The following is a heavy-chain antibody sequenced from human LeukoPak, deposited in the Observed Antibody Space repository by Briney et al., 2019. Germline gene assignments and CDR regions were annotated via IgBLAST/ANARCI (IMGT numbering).Heavy chain of an antibody. D-gene: IGHD3-22*01. CDR3: AKGAEYDSSGYLSY. CDR1: GFTFSSYG. J-gene: IGHJ4*02. CDR2: IWYDGSNK. Sequence: GRSLRLSCAASGFTFSSYGMHWVRQAPGKGLEWVAVIWYDGSNKYYADSVKGRFTISRDNSKNTLYLQMNSLRAEDTAVYYCAKGAEYDSSGYLSYWGQGTLVTVSS. V-gene: IGHV3-33*06.